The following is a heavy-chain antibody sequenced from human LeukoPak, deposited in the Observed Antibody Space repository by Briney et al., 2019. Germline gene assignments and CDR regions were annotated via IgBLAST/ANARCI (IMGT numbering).Heavy chain of an antibody. CDR1: GYTFTSNY. D-gene: IGHD5-24*01. CDR2: IYSRDGST. J-gene: IGHJ4*02. V-gene: IGHV1-46*01. Sequence: ASVKVSCKASGYTFTSNYIHWVRQAPGQGLEWMGMIYSRDGSTSYAQKFQGRVTVTRDTSTSTVHMELSGLRSEDTAVYYCARDQEGYDYWGQGTLVTVSS. CDR3: ARDQEGYDY.